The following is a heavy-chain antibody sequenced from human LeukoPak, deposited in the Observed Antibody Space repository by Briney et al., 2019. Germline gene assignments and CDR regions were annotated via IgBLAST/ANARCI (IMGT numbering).Heavy chain of an antibody. CDR1: GGTFSSYA. CDR3: ASENYGSGSYYNLFGY. J-gene: IGHJ4*02. D-gene: IGHD3-10*01. V-gene: IGHV1-69*13. CDR2: FIPIFGTA. Sequence: SVKVSCKASGGTFSSYAISWVRQAPGQGLEWMGGFIPIFGTANYAQKFQGRVTITADESTSTAYMELSSLRSEDTAVYYCASENYGSGSYYNLFGYWGQGTLVTVSS.